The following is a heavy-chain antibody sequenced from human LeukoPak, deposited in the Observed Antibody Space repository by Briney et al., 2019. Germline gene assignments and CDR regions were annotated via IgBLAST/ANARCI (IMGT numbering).Heavy chain of an antibody. J-gene: IGHJ4*02. CDR3: ASSIPLWFGEPVM. V-gene: IGHV3-30*04. Sequence: GRSLRLSCAASGFTFSSYAMLGVRQAPDKGLEWVAVISYDGSNKYYADSVKGRFTIYRENSKHTLYLQMNSLRAEDTAVYYCASSIPLWFGEPVMWDQGTLVTVSS. CDR2: ISYDGSNK. CDR1: GFTFSSYA. D-gene: IGHD3-10*01.